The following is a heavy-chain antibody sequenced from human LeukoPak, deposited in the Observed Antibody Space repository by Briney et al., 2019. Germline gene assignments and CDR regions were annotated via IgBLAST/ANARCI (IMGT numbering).Heavy chain of an antibody. V-gene: IGHV4-38-2*02. Sequence: SETRSLTCTVSGYSISSGYYWGWIRQPPGKGLEWIGSIYHSGSTYYNPPLKSRVTISVDTSKNQFSLKLSSVTAADTAVYYCARDERGYQLLLYYFDYWGQGTLVTVSS. CDR1: GYSISSGYY. CDR2: IYHSGST. CDR3: ARDERGYQLLLYYFDY. D-gene: IGHD2-2*01. J-gene: IGHJ4*02.